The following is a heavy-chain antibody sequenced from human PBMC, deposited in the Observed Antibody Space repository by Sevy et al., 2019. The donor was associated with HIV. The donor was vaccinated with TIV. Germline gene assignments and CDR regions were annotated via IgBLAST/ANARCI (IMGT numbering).Heavy chain of an antibody. Sequence: GGSLRLSCAASGFTVSSNYMSWVRQAPGKGLEWVSVIYSGGSTYYADSVKGRFTLSRHNSKNTLYLQMNSLRAEDTAVYYGASQYSSCWYLPETIGPQNAFDIWGQGTMVTVSS. CDR1: GFTVSSNY. V-gene: IGHV3-53*04. D-gene: IGHD6-19*01. CDR3: ASQYSSCWYLPETIGPQNAFDI. J-gene: IGHJ3*02. CDR2: IYSGGST.